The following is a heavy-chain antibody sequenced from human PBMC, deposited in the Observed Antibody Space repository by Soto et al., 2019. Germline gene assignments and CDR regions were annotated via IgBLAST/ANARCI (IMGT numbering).Heavy chain of an antibody. CDR3: VVSSVWYVGFDI. CDR2: IYYSGST. Sequence: SETLSLACNVSGGSISSYYWSWIRQPPGKGREWIGYIYYSGSTNYNPSLKSRVTISVDTSKNQFSLKLSSVTAADTAGYYCVVSSVWYVGFDIWGQGTMVTVSS. CDR1: GGSISSYY. J-gene: IGHJ3*02. V-gene: IGHV4-59*01. D-gene: IGHD6-19*01.